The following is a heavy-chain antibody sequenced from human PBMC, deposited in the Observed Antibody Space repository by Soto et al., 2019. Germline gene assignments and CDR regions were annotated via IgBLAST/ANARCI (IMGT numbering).Heavy chain of an antibody. J-gene: IGHJ4*02. CDR3: AKADYSYSWAPGDY. CDR2: ISGSGDTA. CDR1: RLTFSNYA. D-gene: IGHD6-13*01. Sequence: EVQVLESGGGLVQPGGSLRLSCVISRLTFSNYALNWVRQAPGKGLEWVSSISGSGDTAYYADSVKGRFTISRDNSKNTLYLQMNCLRVEDTALYYCAKADYSYSWAPGDYWGQGTLVTVSS. V-gene: IGHV3-23*01.